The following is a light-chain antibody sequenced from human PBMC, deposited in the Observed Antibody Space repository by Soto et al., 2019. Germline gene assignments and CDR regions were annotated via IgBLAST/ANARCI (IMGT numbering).Light chain of an antibody. CDR3: QQYNSYKT. V-gene: IGKV1-5*01. CDR2: DSS. Sequence: DIPMTQSPSTLSASVGDRVTITCRASQTIRNQLAWYQQKPGKAPKVLIYDSSSLESGVPSRFSGSGSGPEFTLIISSLQRDDVATYYCQQYNSYKTFGQGTKLAIK. CDR1: QTIRNQ. J-gene: IGKJ1*01.